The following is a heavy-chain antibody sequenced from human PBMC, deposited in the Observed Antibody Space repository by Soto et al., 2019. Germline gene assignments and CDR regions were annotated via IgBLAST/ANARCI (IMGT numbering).Heavy chain of an antibody. Sequence: GGSLRLPCVASGFAFTTYAINWVRQAPGKGLEWVAVISSDGNETLYADSVKGLVTLSRDSSKNTLYLQMDSLKPDDTAVFYCARADYYYGISGRSTLGCFDFWGQGNMVTVSS. CDR2: ISSDGNET. D-gene: IGHD3-10*01. CDR1: GFAFTTYA. J-gene: IGHJ4*02. V-gene: IGHV3-30*04. CDR3: ARADYYYGISGRSTLGCFDF.